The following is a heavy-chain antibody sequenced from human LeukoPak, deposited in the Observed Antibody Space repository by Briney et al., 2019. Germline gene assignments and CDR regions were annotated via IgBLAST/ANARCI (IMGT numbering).Heavy chain of an antibody. CDR1: GYTFTSYG. V-gene: IGHV1-18*01. D-gene: IGHD6-25*01. J-gene: IGHJ4*02. Sequence: GASVKVSCKASGYTFTSYGISWVRQAPGQGLEWMGWISAYNGNTNYAQKLQGRVTMTTDTSTSTAYMELRSLRSDDTAVYYCARVRLVQNLAAPDYWGQGTLVTVSS. CDR2: ISAYNGNT. CDR3: ARVRLVQNLAAPDY.